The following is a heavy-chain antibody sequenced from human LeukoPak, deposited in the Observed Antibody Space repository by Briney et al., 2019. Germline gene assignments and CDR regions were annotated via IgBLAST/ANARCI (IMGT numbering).Heavy chain of an antibody. CDR1: GFTFSSYA. J-gene: IGHJ4*02. D-gene: IGHD5-18*01. Sequence: GGSLRLSCAASGFTFSSYAMSWVRQAPGKGLEWVSVIYSGGSTYYADSVKGRFTISRDNSKNTLYLQMNSLRAEDTAVYYCASSGYSYGCDYWGQGTLVTVSS. CDR3: ASSGYSYGCDY. CDR2: IYSGGST. V-gene: IGHV3-53*01.